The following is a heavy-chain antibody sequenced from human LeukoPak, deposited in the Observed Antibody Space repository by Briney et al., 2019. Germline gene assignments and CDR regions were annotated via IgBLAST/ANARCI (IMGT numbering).Heavy chain of an antibody. D-gene: IGHD4-17*01. CDR2: ISGSGGST. Sequence: GGSLRLSCAASGFTFSSYAMSWVRQAPGKGLEWVSAISGSGGSTYYADSVKGRFTISRDNSKNTLYLQMNSLRPEDTAVYSCAKDEASHHTVQIDYWGQGTLVTVSS. V-gene: IGHV3-23*01. J-gene: IGHJ4*02. CDR1: GFTFSSYA. CDR3: AKDEASHHTVQIDY.